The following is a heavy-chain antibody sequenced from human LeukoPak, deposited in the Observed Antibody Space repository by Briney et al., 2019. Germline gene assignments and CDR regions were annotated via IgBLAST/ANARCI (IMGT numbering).Heavy chain of an antibody. CDR1: GFTFSSYW. CDR2: IKSDGSST. D-gene: IGHD4/OR15-4a*01. J-gene: IGHJ4*02. V-gene: IGHV3-74*01. CDR3: ARSMVPLFED. Sequence: GGSLRLSCAASGFTFSSYWMHWVRQFPGKGLVWVSRIKSDGSSTSYADSVKGRFTISRDNAKNTLYLQMHSLRAEDTAVYYCARSMVPLFEDWGQGTLVTVSS.